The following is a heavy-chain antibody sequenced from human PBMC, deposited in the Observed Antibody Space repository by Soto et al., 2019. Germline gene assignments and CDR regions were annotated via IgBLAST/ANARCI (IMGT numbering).Heavy chain of an antibody. CDR2: ISWNSGSI. CDR3: AKGDGDYDGAGSKGWFDP. Sequence: EVQLVESGGGLVQPGRSLRLSCAASGFTFDDYAMHWVRQAPGKGLERVSGISWNSGSIGYADSVKGRFTISRDNAKNSLYLQMNSLRAEDTALYYRAKGDGDYDGAGSKGWFDPWGQGTLVTVSS. CDR1: GFTFDDYA. V-gene: IGHV3-9*01. J-gene: IGHJ5*02. D-gene: IGHD3-10*01.